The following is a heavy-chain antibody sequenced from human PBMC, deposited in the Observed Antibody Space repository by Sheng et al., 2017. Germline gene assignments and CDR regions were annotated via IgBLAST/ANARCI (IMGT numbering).Heavy chain of an antibody. CDR2: IYSGGST. D-gene: IGHD3-10*01. CDR1: GFTVSSNY. CDR3: ARGPYGSGKLFDP. V-gene: IGHV3-53*01. Sequence: EVQLVESGGGLIQPGGSLRLSCAASGFTVSSNYMSWVRQAPGKGLEWVSVIYSGGSTYYADSVKGRFTISRDNSKNTLYLQMNSLRAEDTAVYYCARGPYGSGKLFDPWGQGTLVTVSS. J-gene: IGHJ5*02.